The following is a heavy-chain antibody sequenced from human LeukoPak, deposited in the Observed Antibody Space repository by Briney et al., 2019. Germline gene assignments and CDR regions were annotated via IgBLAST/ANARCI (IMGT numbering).Heavy chain of an antibody. CDR3: AKDIRSEYYYYMDV. D-gene: IGHD2-15*01. CDR1: GFTFSSYS. Sequence: GGSLRLSCAASGFTFSSYSMNWVRQAPGKGLEWVSYISSSSSTIYYADSVKGRFTISRDNSKNTLYLQMNSLRAEDTAVYYCAKDIRSEYYYYMDVWGKGTTVTVSS. V-gene: IGHV3-48*01. J-gene: IGHJ6*03. CDR2: ISSSSSTI.